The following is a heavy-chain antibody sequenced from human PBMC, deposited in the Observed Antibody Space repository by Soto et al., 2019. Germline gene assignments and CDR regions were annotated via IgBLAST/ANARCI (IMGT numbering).Heavy chain of an antibody. CDR2: IDHSGRT. J-gene: IGHJ4*01. Sequence: QVQLQQWGTGLLRPSETLSLTCAVYGGSFNTYYWSWVRQPPGKGLEWIGEIDHSGRTNYNPSLKSRVTISVDTSKNQFSLKLSSVTVADTAVYYCRIIIFRGLIPSDYWGQGTLVTVSS. CDR1: GGSFNTYY. V-gene: IGHV4-34*01. CDR3: RIIIFRGLIPSDY. D-gene: IGHD3-10*01.